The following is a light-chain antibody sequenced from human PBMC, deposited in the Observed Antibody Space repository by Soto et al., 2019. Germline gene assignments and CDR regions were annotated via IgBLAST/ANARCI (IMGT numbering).Light chain of an antibody. CDR3: QQTYSDTWT. V-gene: IGKV1-39*01. Sequence: DIQMTQSPSSLSASVGDRVTITCRASQSIATYVNWYQQKPGRAPELLIYAAPTLQSGVPSRFSASGSGTDFTLTISSLQPEDFASYYCQQTYSDTWTFGQGTKVDIK. CDR2: AAP. J-gene: IGKJ1*01. CDR1: QSIATY.